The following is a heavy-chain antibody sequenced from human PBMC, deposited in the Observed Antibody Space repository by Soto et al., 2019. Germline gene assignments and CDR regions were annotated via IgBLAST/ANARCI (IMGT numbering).Heavy chain of an antibody. CDR1: GGSFSGYY. Sequence: PETLSLTCSVYGGSFSGYYWSWIRQPPGKGLEWIGEINHSGSTNYNPSLKSRVTISVDTSKNQFSLKLSSVTAADTAVYYCARVKGFWSRYYYYYNGSAVWGKGPTVTVS. J-gene: IGHJ6*04. CDR3: ARVKGFWSRYYYYYNGSAV. V-gene: IGHV4-34*01. CDR2: INHSGST. D-gene: IGHD3-3*01.